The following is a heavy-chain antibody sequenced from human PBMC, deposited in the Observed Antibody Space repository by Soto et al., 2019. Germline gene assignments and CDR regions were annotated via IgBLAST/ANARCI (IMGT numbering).Heavy chain of an antibody. Sequence: EVQLVESGGGSVQPGGSLTLSCAASGFTFSNYWMHWVRQAPGKGLVWVTRINSDGSSISYADSVKGRFTISRDNAKNTLYLQMNRLRAEDTAVYYCATHLNVVATTPGGYDYWGQGTLVTVSS. CDR1: GFTFSNYW. J-gene: IGHJ4*02. CDR2: INSDGSSI. D-gene: IGHD5-12*01. V-gene: IGHV3-74*01. CDR3: ATHLNVVATTPGGYDY.